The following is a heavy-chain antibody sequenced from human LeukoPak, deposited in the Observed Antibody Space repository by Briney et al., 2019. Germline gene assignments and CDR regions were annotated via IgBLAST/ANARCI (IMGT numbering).Heavy chain of an antibody. CDR2: INSDGGGA. J-gene: IGHJ5*02. V-gene: IGHV3-74*01. CDR3: ARDVPHNWFDT. Sequence: LSGGSLRLSCAASGITFGNNWMHWVRQGPGKGLVWISRINSDGGGAIYADSVKGRFTVSRDNAKNTLYLQMNSLRAEDTAVYYCARDVPHNWFDTWGQGTPVTVSS. CDR1: GITFGNNW.